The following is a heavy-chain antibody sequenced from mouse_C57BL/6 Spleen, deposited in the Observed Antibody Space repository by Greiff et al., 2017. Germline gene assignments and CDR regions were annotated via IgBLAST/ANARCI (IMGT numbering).Heavy chain of an antibody. CDR3: ASTYYSNYWYFDV. CDR2: ISSGGSYT. D-gene: IGHD2-5*01. Sequence: DVKLVESGGDLVKPGGSLKLSCAASGFTFSSYGMSWVRQTPDKRLEWVATISSGGSYTYYPDSVKGRFTSSRDNAKNTLYLQMSSLKSEDTAMYYCASTYYSNYWYFDVWGTGTTVTVSS. CDR1: GFTFSSYG. J-gene: IGHJ1*03. V-gene: IGHV5-6*02.